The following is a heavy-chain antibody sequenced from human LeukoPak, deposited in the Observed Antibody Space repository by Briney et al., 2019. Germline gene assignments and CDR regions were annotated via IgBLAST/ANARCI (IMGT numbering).Heavy chain of an antibody. J-gene: IGHJ3*02. CDR1: GFTFSSYS. Sequence: GGSLRLPCAASGFTFSSYSMNWVRQAPGKGLEWVSSISSSSSYIYYADSVKGRFTISRDNAKNSLYLQMNSLRAEDTAVYYCARWRSADAFDIWGQGTMVTVSS. CDR3: ARWRSADAFDI. V-gene: IGHV3-21*01. CDR2: ISSSSSYI. D-gene: IGHD2-15*01.